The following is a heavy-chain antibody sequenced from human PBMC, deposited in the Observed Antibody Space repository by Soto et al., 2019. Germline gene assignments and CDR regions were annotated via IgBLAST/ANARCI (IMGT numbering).Heavy chain of an antibody. V-gene: IGHV2-70*01. D-gene: IGHD6-13*01. Sequence: PTLVNPTQTLTLTCTFSGFSLSTSGMCVSWIRQPPGKALEWLALIDWDDDKYYSTSLKTRLTISKDTSKNQVVLTMTNMDPVDTATYYCARTLYSSSWSHFDYWGQGTLVTVSS. CDR1: GFSLSTSGMC. CDR2: IDWDDDK. J-gene: IGHJ4*02. CDR3: ARTLYSSSWSHFDY.